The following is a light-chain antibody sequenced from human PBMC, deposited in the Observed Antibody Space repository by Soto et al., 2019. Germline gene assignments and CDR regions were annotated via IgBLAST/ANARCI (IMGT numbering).Light chain of an antibody. V-gene: IGKV3-20*01. CDR3: QQYGSSPCT. J-gene: IGKJ5*01. CDR2: GAS. Sequence: EIVLTQSPGTLSLSPGERATLSCRASQSLTTTYLAWYQHKPGQAPRLLIYGASSRATGIPERFSGSGSGTDFTLTIDSLEPEDCAIYYCQQYGSSPCTFGQGTRLEIK. CDR1: QSLTTTY.